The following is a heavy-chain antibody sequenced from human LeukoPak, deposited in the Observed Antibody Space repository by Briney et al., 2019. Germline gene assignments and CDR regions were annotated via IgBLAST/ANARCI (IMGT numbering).Heavy chain of an antibody. V-gene: IGHV3-30-3*01. CDR3: ATDSWGSGVDY. D-gene: IGHD7-27*01. J-gene: IGHJ4*02. Sequence: GGSLRLSCAASGFTFSSYAMHWVRQAPGKGLEWVAVISYDGSNKYYADSVKGRFTISRDNSKNTLYLQMNSLRAEDTAVYYCATDSWGSGVDYWGQGTLVTVSS. CDR2: ISYDGSNK. CDR1: GFTFSSYA.